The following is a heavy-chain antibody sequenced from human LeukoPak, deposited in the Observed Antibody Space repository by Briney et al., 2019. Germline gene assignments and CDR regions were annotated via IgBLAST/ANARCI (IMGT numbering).Heavy chain of an antibody. CDR1: GGSFSGYY. D-gene: IGHD1-26*01. V-gene: IGHV4-34*01. CDR3: ARLGRCHPPTYYGVDV. Sequence: SETLSLTCAVYGGSFSGYYWSWIRQPPGKGLEWIGEIKHSRSTNYNPSLKSRVTISVDTSKKQFSLKLSSVTAADTAVYHCARLGRCHPPTYYGVDVWGKGTTVTVSS. J-gene: IGHJ6*04. CDR2: IKHSRST.